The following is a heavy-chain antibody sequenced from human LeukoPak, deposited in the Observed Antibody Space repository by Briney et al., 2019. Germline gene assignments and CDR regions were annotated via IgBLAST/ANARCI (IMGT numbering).Heavy chain of an antibody. CDR1: GFTFSSYA. CDR2: LWYDGSNK. CDR3: SRGIDGYDSIVDY. J-gene: IGHJ4*02. Sequence: GGSLRVSCAASGFTFSSYAMHWVRQAQGKGLEWVAVLWYDGSNKYYEDSVKGRFTISRDNSKNTLYLQMSSLRVEDTAVYYCSRGIDGYDSIVDYWGQGTLVTVSS. V-gene: IGHV3-33*01. D-gene: IGHD5-24*01.